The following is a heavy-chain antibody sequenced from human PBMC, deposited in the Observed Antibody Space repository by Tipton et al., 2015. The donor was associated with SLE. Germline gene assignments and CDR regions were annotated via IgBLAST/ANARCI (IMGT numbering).Heavy chain of an antibody. CDR3: ARGVLRPFNY. J-gene: IGHJ4*02. D-gene: IGHD1-1*01. CDR1: GGSFSGYY. CDR2: INHSGST. V-gene: IGHV4-34*01. Sequence: TLSLTCAVYGGSFSGYYCSWIRQPPGKGLEWIGEINHSGSTNYNPSLMSRVTISVDTSKTQFSLKLTSVTAADTAVYYCARGVLRPFNYWGRGTLVTVSS.